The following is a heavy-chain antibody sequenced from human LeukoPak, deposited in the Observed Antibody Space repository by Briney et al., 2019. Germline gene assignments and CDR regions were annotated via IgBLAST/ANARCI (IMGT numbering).Heavy chain of an antibody. Sequence: GGSLRLSCAASGFTFSSYGMHWVRQAPGKGLEWVAVIWYVGSNKYYADSVKGRFTISRDNSKNTLYLQMNSLRAEDTAVYYCARIPRTDAFDIWGQGTMVTVSS. D-gene: IGHD1-14*01. J-gene: IGHJ3*02. CDR3: ARIPRTDAFDI. CDR2: IWYVGSNK. CDR1: GFTFSSYG. V-gene: IGHV3-33*01.